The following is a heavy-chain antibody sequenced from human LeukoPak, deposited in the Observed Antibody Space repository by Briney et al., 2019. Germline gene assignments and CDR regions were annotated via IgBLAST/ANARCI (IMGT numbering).Heavy chain of an antibody. V-gene: IGHV3-30*18. J-gene: IGHJ4*02. CDR2: ISHDGSNK. CDR3: AKEGYYGSGSFPDS. CDR1: GFTFSSHG. Sequence: GGSLRLSCEASGFTFSSHGMHWVRRAPGKGLEWMTVISHDGSNKYYVDSVKGRFTISRDNSKSTVYLQMNSLRAEDTAVYYCAKEGYYGSGSFPDSWGQGTLVTVSS. D-gene: IGHD3-10*01.